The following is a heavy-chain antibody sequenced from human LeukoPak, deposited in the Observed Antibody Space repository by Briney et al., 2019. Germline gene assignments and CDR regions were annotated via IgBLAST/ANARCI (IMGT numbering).Heavy chain of an antibody. CDR1: GYTFTGYY. V-gene: IGHV1-2*02. D-gene: IGHD3-22*01. J-gene: IGHJ3*02. Sequence: ASVKVSCKASGYTFTGYYIHWVRQAPGQGLEWMGWSNPDSGGANYVQKFKGRVTMTRDTSISTAYMEVSGLSSVTAADTAVYYCARGSVPSRGSGYYSYFGAFDIWGQGTMVTVSS. CDR3: ARGSVPSRGSGYYSYFGAFDI. CDR2: SNPDSGGA.